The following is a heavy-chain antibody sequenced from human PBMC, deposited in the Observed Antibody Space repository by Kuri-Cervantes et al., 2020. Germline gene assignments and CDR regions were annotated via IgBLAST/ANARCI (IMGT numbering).Heavy chain of an antibody. V-gene: IGHV3-74*01. CDR2: INTDGSGT. CDR3: ARGVLAYGSGSYYNALLDY. J-gene: IGHJ4*02. CDR1: GFTFSSYW. D-gene: IGHD3-10*01. Sequence: GGSLRLSCAASGFTFSSYWMHWVRQAPGKGLVWVSRINTDGSGTSYADSVKGRFTISRDNAKNTLYLQMNSLRAEDTAVYYCARGVLAYGSGSYYNALLDYWGQGTLVTVSS.